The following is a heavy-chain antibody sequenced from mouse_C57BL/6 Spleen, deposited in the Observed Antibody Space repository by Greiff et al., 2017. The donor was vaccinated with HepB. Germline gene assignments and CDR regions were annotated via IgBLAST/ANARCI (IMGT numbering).Heavy chain of an antibody. D-gene: IGHD2-2*01. CDR1: GFTFSSYG. V-gene: IGHV5-6*01. J-gene: IGHJ4*01. CDR2: ISSGGSYT. Sequence: EVHLVESGGDLVKPGGSLKLSCAASGFTFSSYGMSWVRQTPDKRLEWVATISSGGSYTYYPDSLKGRFTISRDNAKNTLYLQMSSLKSEDTAMYYCAGHYYGDDYGGDAMDYWGQGTSVTVSS. CDR3: AGHYYGDDYGGDAMDY.